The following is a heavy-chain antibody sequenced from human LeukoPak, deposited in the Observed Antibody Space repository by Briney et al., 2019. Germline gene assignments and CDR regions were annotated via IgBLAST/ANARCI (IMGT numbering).Heavy chain of an antibody. CDR1: AFTFSIYG. CDR3: AKSRGESRGASNY. CDR2: ISGSGDTT. D-gene: IGHD1-26*01. J-gene: IGHJ4*02. Sequence: PGGSLRLSCAASAFTFSIYGMNWARHARGEGLECVSFISGSGDTTYYADSVKGPFTISRDSSKNTLYLQMNSLRSEDTAVYYCAKSRGESRGASNYWGQGTLVTVSS. V-gene: IGHV3-23*01.